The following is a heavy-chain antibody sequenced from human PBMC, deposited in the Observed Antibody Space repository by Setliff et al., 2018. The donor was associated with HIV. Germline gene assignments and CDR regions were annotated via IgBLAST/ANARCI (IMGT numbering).Heavy chain of an antibody. V-gene: IGHV4-59*11. CDR2: ISHSGNT. D-gene: IGHD1-26*01. Sequence: PSETLSLTCTVSGDSINTHYWSWIRRPPGKGLEWIGCISHSGNTNFNPSLNSRVTISLDTSKNQFSLRLTSLTAADTAIYYCARSTVGAGASFPWGRGILVTVS. J-gene: IGHJ5*02. CDR3: ARSTVGAGASFP. CDR1: GDSINTHY.